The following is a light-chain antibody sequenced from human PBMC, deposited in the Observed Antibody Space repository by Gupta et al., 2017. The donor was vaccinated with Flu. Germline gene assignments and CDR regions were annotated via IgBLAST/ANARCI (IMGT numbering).Light chain of an antibody. Sequence: IVLTPPPGTLSLSPGERATLSCRASQSLSGALTWYQQKPGQAPRLLIFSASGRATGTPGRVSGSGSGTDFTLTISRLEPEDFAVYYCQQHAGSPFTFGPGTTVEIK. J-gene: IGKJ3*01. CDR1: QSLSGA. CDR2: SAS. CDR3: QQHAGSPFT. V-gene: IGKV3-20*01.